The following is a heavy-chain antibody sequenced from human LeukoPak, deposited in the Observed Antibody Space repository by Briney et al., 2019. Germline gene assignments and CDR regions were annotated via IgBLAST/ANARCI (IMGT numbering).Heavy chain of an antibody. CDR3: ARDDSGYSSSWYTQAGWYYYYGMDV. Sequence: GRCLILSCPASGLTFDDSAMQWDRQAPGKGLERVSGISWNSGSIGYADSVKGRFTIYRDNAKNSLYLQMNSLRAEDTAVYYCARDDSGYSSSWYTQAGWYYYYGMDVWGQGTTVTVSS. V-gene: IGHV3-9*01. CDR1: GLTFDDSA. J-gene: IGHJ6*02. CDR2: ISWNSGSI. D-gene: IGHD6-13*01.